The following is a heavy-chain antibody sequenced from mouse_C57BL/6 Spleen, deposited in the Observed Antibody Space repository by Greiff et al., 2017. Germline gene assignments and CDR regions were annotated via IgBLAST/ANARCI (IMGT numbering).Heavy chain of an antibody. CDR3: ASSGYYGSSDY. CDR1: GYSFTGYY. D-gene: IGHD1-1*01. CDR2: INPSTGST. V-gene: IGHV1-42*01. Sequence: VQLQQSGPELVKPGASVKISCKASGYSFTGYYMNWVQQSPEKSLEWIGEINPSTGSTTSNQKFKAKATLTVNKSSSPAYMQLKSLTSEDSAVYDCASSGYYGSSDYWGQGTTLTVSS. J-gene: IGHJ2*01.